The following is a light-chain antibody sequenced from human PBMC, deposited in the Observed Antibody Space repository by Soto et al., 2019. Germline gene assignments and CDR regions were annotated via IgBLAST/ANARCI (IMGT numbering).Light chain of an antibody. CDR3: AAWDDSLNAYV. J-gene: IGLJ1*01. Sequence: QSVLTQPPSASGTPGQRVTISCPGSSSNIGSNPVNWYQQLPGTAPKLLIYSNNQRPSGVPDRFSGSKSGTSASLAISGLQSEDEADYYCAAWDDSLNAYVFGTGTKVTVL. V-gene: IGLV1-44*01. CDR1: SSNIGSNP. CDR2: SNN.